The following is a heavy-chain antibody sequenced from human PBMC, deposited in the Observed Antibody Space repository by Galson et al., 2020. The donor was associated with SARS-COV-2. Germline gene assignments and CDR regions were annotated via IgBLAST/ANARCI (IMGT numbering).Heavy chain of an antibody. V-gene: IGHV3-33*03. CDR3: ARDGQLSSGWAFDY. Sequence: GESLKISCAASGFTFENHAMHWVRPAPGKGLEWVEQIFYDGSNKSYLDAVKGRFTISRDNSENTLSLQMDNLRAEDTAVYFCARDGQLSSGWAFDYWGQGTLVTVSS. CDR1: GFTFENHA. J-gene: IGHJ4*02. D-gene: IGHD6-19*01. CDR2: IFYDGSNK.